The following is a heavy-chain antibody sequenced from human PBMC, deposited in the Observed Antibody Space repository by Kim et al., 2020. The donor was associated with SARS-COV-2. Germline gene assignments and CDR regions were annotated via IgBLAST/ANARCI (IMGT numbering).Heavy chain of an antibody. J-gene: IGHJ4*02. Sequence: SETLSLTCAVYGGSFSGYYWSWIRQPPGKGLEWIGEINHSGSTNYNPSLKSRVTISVDTSKNQFSLKLSSVTAADTAVYYCARYPQAAAGLRYWGQGTLVTVSS. V-gene: IGHV4-34*01. D-gene: IGHD6-13*01. CDR3: ARYPQAAAGLRY. CDR1: GGSFSGYY. CDR2: INHSGST.